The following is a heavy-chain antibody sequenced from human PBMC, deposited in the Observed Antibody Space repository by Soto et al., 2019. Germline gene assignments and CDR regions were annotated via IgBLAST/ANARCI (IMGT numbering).Heavy chain of an antibody. Sequence: GEALKVSCETSGYGFTKFWISWVRQMPGKGLEWMGRIDPSDSYTNYSPSFQGEGTFSAEESTNTAYLRRSSLKASVAAIYYCARHRHPDSSFMVVTTMATDFWAKGLLLTVS. J-gene: IGHJ4*02. D-gene: IGHD2-21*02. CDR2: IDPSDSYT. CDR1: GYGFTKFW. V-gene: IGHV5-10-1*04. CDR3: ARHRHPDSSFMVVTTMATDF.